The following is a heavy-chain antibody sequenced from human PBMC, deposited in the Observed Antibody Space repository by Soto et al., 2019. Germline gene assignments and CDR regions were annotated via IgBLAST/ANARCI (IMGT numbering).Heavy chain of an antibody. J-gene: IGHJ6*02. D-gene: IGHD2-15*01. CDR2: ISYDGSNK. Sequence: ILSCAASGFTFSSYAMHWVRQAPGKGLEWVAVISYDGSNKYCADSVKGRFTISRDNSKNTLYLQMNSLRAEDTAVYYCARDRRIRWYGFYYYYGMDVWGQGTTVTVSS. V-gene: IGHV3-30-3*01. CDR1: GFTFSSYA. CDR3: ARDRRIRWYGFYYYYGMDV.